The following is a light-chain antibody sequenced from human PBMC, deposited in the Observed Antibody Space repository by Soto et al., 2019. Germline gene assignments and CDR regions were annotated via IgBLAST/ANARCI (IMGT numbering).Light chain of an antibody. CDR1: SSDVGGYKY. Sequence: QSALTQPASVSGSPGQSITISCTGTSSDVGGYKYVSWYQQHPGKAPKLIIHEVSSRPSGVSSRFSGSKSGNTASLTISGLQAEDEADYYCSSYTSSSTSVFGTGTKLTVL. CDR2: EVS. J-gene: IGLJ1*01. CDR3: SSYTSSSTSV. V-gene: IGLV2-14*01.